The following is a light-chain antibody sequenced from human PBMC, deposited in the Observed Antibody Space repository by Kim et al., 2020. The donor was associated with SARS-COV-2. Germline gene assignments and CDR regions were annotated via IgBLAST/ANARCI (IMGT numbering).Light chain of an antibody. Sequence: SYELTQSPSVSVAPGKTARITCGGNNIGSKSVHWYQQKPGQAPVLVIYYDSDRPSGIPERFSGSNSGNTATLTISRVEAGGEADYYCQVWDSSSDHWVFGGGTQLTVL. V-gene: IGLV3-21*04. J-gene: IGLJ3*02. CDR2: YDS. CDR3: QVWDSSSDHWV. CDR1: NIGSKS.